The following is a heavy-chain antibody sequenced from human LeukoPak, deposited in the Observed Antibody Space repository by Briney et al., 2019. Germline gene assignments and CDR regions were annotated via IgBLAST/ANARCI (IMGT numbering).Heavy chain of an antibody. D-gene: IGHD3-10*01. J-gene: IGHJ1*01. CDR1: GFTFSSYS. V-gene: IGHV3-21*01. CDR3: ARDGGEWYRPRDYFQH. Sequence: GGSLRLSCAASGFTFSSYSMNWVRQAPGKGLEWVSSISSSSSYIYYADSVKGRFTISRDNAKNSLYLQMNSLRAEDTAVYYCARDGGEWYRPRDYFQHWGQGTLVTVSS. CDR2: ISSSSSYI.